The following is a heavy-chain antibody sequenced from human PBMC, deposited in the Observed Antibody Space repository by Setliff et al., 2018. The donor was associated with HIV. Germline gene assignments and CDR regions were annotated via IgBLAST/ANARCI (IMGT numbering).Heavy chain of an antibody. V-gene: IGHV4-38-2*02. CDR2: IYNTGST. Sequence: PSETLSLTCSVSPYSISSGYYWGWLRQPPGKGLEWIGYIYNTGSTYHSPSLESRVTISIDTSKNQFSLKLSSVTAADTAVYYCARHVDGGLWNAYYYYGLDVWGQGTAVTSP. D-gene: IGHD3-3*01. J-gene: IGHJ6*02. CDR3: ARHVDGGLWNAYYYYGLDV. CDR1: PYSISSGYY.